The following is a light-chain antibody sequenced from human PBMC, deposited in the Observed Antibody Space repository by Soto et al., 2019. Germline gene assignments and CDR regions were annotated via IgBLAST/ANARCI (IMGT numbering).Light chain of an antibody. J-gene: IGKJ1*01. CDR3: MQSLQTPPWT. Sequence: DIVMTQSPLSLPVTPGEPASITCRSSQSLLHSNGYTYLDWYLQKPGQSPQLLIYLGSNRASGVPDRFSGSGSGTDCTLKISRVEAEDVGIYYCMQSLQTPPWTFGQGTKVEIK. CDR2: LGS. CDR1: QSLLHSNGYTY. V-gene: IGKV2-28*01.